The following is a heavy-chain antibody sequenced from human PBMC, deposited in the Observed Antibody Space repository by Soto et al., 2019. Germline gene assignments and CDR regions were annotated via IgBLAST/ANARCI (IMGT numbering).Heavy chain of an antibody. J-gene: IGHJ6*02. V-gene: IGHV3-30*18. CDR2: ISNDGSNK. Sequence: LSLSCAASGFTFNNYGMNWVRQAPGKGLEWVAIISNDGSNKYYIESVRGRFTISRDNSKNMLFLQMNSLRVEETAVYFCTKDGRFDSDGSLYYYYHGMDVWGQATTVTVSS. CDR1: GFTFNNYG. D-gene: IGHD2-15*01. CDR3: TKDGRFDSDGSLYYYYHGMDV.